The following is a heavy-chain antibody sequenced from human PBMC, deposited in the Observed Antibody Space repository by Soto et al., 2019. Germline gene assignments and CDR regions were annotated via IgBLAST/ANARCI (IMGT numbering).Heavy chain of an antibody. CDR3: CHTWV. CDR1: GFSISDYW. CDR2: INEDGSEE. Sequence: EVQMVESGGGLVQPGGSLRLSCAASGFSISDYWMSWVRQAPGKGLEWVGNINEDGSEEKYVDSVKGRFTISRDNARNSLYLQMNSLRAEDTAVYYCCHTWVGGQRTLVPVSS. D-gene: IGHD1-26*01. V-gene: IGHV3-7*01. J-gene: IGHJ4*02.